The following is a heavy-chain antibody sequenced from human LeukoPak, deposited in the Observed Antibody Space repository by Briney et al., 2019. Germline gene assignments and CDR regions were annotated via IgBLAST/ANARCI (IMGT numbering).Heavy chain of an antibody. CDR3: ALETAAGTKSLDY. V-gene: IGHV3-23*01. CDR1: GFTFSSYA. J-gene: IGHJ4*02. D-gene: IGHD6-13*01. Sequence: GGSLRLSCAASGFTFSSYAMSWVRQAPGKGLEWVSAISGSGGSTYYAGSVKGRFTISRDNSKNTLYLQMNSLRAEDTAVYYCALETAAGTKSLDYWGQGTLVTVSS. CDR2: ISGSGGST.